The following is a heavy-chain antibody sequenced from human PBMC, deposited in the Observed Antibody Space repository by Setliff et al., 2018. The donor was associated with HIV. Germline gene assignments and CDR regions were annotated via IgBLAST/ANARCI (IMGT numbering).Heavy chain of an antibody. V-gene: IGHV3-48*01. Sequence: GGSLRLSCAASGFTFSSYWMSWVRQAPGKGLEWVSYISSSSSTIYYADSVKGRFTISRDNAKNSLYLQMNSLRAEDTAVYYCARGSRDSGYRYWGQGTLVTVSS. CDR3: ARGSRDSGYRY. CDR1: GFTFSSYW. J-gene: IGHJ4*02. CDR2: ISSSSSTI. D-gene: IGHD3-22*01.